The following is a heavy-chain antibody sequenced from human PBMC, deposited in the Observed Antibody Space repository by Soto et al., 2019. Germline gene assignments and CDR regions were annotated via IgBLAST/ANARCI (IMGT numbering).Heavy chain of an antibody. V-gene: IGHV3-23*01. CDR1: GFTFSDYA. Sequence: GGSLRLSCAGSGFTFSDYAISRVLQAPGKGLEWVSAMSGRGGSVYYADSVKGRFTISRDNSKNSVYLQMSSLRGEDTAIYYCAKTFGSNWLLDYWGRGTLVTVSS. D-gene: IGHD6-13*01. J-gene: IGHJ4*02. CDR2: MSGRGGSV. CDR3: AKTFGSNWLLDY.